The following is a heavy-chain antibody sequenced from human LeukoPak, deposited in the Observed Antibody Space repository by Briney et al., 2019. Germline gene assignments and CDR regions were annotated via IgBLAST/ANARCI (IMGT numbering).Heavy chain of an antibody. V-gene: IGHV3-21*01. CDR3: ARDLYYYDGNADY. CDR2: ISSSSSYI. CDR1: GFTFSSYS. D-gene: IGHD3-22*01. J-gene: IGHJ4*02. Sequence: GGSLRLSCAGSGFTFSSYSMNWVRQAPGKGLEWVSSISSSSSYIYYADSVKGRFTISRDNAKNSLYLQMNSLRAEDTAVYYCARDLYYYDGNADYWGQGTLVTVSS.